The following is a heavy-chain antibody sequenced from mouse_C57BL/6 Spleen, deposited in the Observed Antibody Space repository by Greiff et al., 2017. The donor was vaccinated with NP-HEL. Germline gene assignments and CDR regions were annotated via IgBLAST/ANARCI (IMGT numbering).Heavy chain of an antibody. Sequence: VQLQQSGAELVKPGASVKMSCKASGYTFTSYWITWVKQRPGQGLEWIGDIYPGSGSTNYNEKFKSKATLTVDTSSSTAYMQLSSLTSEDSAVYYCARGTTVVASFDYWGQGTTLTVSS. V-gene: IGHV1-55*01. CDR3: ARGTTVVASFDY. J-gene: IGHJ2*01. CDR1: GYTFTSYW. CDR2: IYPGSGST. D-gene: IGHD1-1*01.